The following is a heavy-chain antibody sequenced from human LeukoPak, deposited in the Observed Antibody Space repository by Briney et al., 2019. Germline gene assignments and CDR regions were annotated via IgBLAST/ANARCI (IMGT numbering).Heavy chain of an antibody. CDR3: AKDGVGKYYYYGMDV. Sequence: ASVKVSCKASGYTFTSYDFNWVRQAAGQGLEWMGWMNPNSGNTGYAQKFQGRVTMTRNTSVSTAYMELSSLRSEDTAVYYCAKDGVGKYYYYGMDVWGQGTTVTVSS. D-gene: IGHD2-15*01. V-gene: IGHV1-8*01. CDR1: GYTFTSYD. CDR2: MNPNSGNT. J-gene: IGHJ6*02.